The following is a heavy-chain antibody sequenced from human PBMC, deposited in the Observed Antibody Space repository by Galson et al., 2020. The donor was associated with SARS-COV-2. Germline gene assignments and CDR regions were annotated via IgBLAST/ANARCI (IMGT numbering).Heavy chain of an antibody. CDR1: GFTFSSYG. J-gene: IGHJ4*02. D-gene: IGHD6-19*01. Sequence: GESLKISCAASGFTFSSYGMHWVRQAPGKGLEWVAVIWYDGSNKYYADSVKGRFTISRDNSKNTLYLQMNSLRAEDTAVYYCAREAAVAIDYWGQGTLVTVSS. CDR3: AREAAVAIDY. CDR2: IWYDGSNK. V-gene: IGHV3-33*01.